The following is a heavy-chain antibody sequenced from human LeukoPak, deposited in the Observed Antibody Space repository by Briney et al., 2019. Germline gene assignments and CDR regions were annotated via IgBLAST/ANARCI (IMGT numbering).Heavy chain of an antibody. CDR3: ARLTPGDYNMDV. CDR2: IYTSGST. Sequence: SETLSLTCTVSGGSISSYYWSWIRQPPGKGLEWIGYIYTSGSTNYNPSLKSRVTISVDTSKNQFSLKLSSVTAADTAVYYCARLTPGDYNMDVWGKGTTVTVSS. CDR1: GGSISSYY. D-gene: IGHD7-27*01. V-gene: IGHV4-4*09. J-gene: IGHJ6*03.